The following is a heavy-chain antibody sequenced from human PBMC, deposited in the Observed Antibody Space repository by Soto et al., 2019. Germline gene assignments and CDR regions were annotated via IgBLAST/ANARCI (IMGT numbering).Heavy chain of an antibody. D-gene: IGHD6-13*01. Sequence: LSETLSLTCTVSGGSISSYYWSWIRQPPGKGLEWIGYIYYSGSTNYNPSLKSRVTISVDTSKNQFSLKLSSVTAADTAVYYCARDGRRAYSSSWYDYYYGMDVWGQGTTVTVSS. V-gene: IGHV4-59*01. CDR1: GGSISSYY. CDR3: ARDGRRAYSSSWYDYYYGMDV. CDR2: IYYSGST. J-gene: IGHJ6*02.